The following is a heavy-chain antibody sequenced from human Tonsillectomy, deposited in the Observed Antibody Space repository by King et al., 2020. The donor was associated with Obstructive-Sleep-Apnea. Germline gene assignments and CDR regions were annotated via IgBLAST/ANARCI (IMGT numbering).Heavy chain of an antibody. V-gene: IGHV3-23*04. D-gene: IGHD6-19*01. CDR2: IGGSGSST. J-gene: IGHJ3*02. Sequence: VQLVESGGDLVQPGGSLRLSCAASGFTFSSYAISWVRQAPGKGLEWVSAIGGSGSSTYYADSVKGRFTISRDNSKNTLYLQMNSLRAEDTALYYCAKEQSTVGGNGAFDIWGQETMVTVSS. CDR3: AKEQSTVGGNGAFDI. CDR1: GFTFSSYA.